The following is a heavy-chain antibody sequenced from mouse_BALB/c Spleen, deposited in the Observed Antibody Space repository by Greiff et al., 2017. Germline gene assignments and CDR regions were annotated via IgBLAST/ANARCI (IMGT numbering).Heavy chain of an antibody. CDR2: ILPGSGST. CDR3: ARSSWAYYFDY. J-gene: IGHJ2*01. Sequence: VQLQQSGAELMKPGASVKISCKATGYTFSSYWIEWVKQRPGHGLEWIGEILPGSGSTNYNEKFKGKATFTADTSSNTAYMQLSSLTSEDSAVYYCARSSWAYYFDYWGQGTTLTVSS. V-gene: IGHV1-9*01. CDR1: GYTFSSYW. D-gene: IGHD4-1*01.